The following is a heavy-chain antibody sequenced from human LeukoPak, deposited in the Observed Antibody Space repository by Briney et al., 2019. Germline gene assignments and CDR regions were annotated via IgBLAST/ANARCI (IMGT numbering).Heavy chain of an antibody. CDR2: INWNGGST. CDR3: ARDYVWGSYRPNSPDY. Sequence: GGSLRLSCAASGFTFDDYGMSWVRQAPGKGLEWVSGINWNGGSTGYADSVKGRFTISRDNAKNSLYLQMNSLRAEDTAVYYCARDYVWGSYRPNSPDYWGQGTLVTVSS. CDR1: GFTFDDYG. J-gene: IGHJ4*02. V-gene: IGHV3-20*04. D-gene: IGHD3-16*02.